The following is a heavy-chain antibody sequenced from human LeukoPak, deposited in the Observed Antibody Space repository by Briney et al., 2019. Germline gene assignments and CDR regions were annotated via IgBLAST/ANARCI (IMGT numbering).Heavy chain of an antibody. CDR2: INPNSGGT. CDR3: ASNRWRSHCSSTSCYTHITEYGMGV. J-gene: IGHJ6*02. Sequence: ASVKVSCKASGYTFTGYYMHWVRQAPGQGVEWMGWINPNSGGTNYAQKFQGRVTMTRNTSISTAYMELSSLRSEDTAVYYCASNRWRSHCSSTSCYTHITEYGMGVWGQGTTVTVSS. CDR1: GYTFTGYY. V-gene: IGHV1-2*02. D-gene: IGHD2-2*02.